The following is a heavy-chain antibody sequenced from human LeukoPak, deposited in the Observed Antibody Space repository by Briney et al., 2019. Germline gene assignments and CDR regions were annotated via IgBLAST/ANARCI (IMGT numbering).Heavy chain of an antibody. J-gene: IGHJ4*02. Sequence: KPSETLSLTCAVYGGSFSGYYWSWIRQPPGKGLEWIGEINHSGSTNYNPSLKSRVTISVDTSKNQFSLKLSSVTAADTAVYYCARLLLWFGELSFDYGGQGTLVTVSS. V-gene: IGHV4-34*01. CDR1: GGSFSGYY. D-gene: IGHD3-10*01. CDR3: ARLLLWFGELSFDY. CDR2: INHSGST.